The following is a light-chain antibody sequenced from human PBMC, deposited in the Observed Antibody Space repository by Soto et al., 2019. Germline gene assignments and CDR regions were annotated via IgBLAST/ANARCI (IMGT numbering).Light chain of an antibody. CDR1: QGISNY. CDR2: AAS. CDR3: QQLNSYPIT. J-gene: IGKJ5*01. Sequence: IQLTQSPSSLSASVGARATLNCRASQGISNYLAWYQQRPGKAPKLLIYAASTLQSGVPSRFSGSGSATDFTLTISSLQPEDFATYYCQQLNSYPITFGQGTRLEIK. V-gene: IGKV1-9*01.